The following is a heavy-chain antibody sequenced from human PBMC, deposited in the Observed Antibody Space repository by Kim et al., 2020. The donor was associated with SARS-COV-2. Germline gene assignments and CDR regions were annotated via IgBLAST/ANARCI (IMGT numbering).Heavy chain of an antibody. Sequence: YYADSVKGRFTISRDNSNNTVYLQMDSLGPGDTALYYCAKDGGKAVTTAHWGQGTLVTVSS. J-gene: IGHJ4*02. CDR3: AKDGGKAVTTAH. V-gene: IGHV3-30*02. D-gene: IGHD4-17*01.